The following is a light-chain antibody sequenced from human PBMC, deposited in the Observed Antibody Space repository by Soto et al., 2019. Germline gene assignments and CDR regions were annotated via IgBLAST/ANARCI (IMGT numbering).Light chain of an antibody. CDR1: QGIRSW. CDR3: KQAYTSAIT. V-gene: IGKV1D-16*01. CDR2: AAY. J-gene: IGKJ5*01. Sequence: DIQMTQSPSSLSASVGDRVTITCRASQGIRSWLAWYQQKQEKAHKPLIYAAYSLQSGVQSRFSGSGSGTDFTLTITSRQPEDFSTYYCKQAYTSAITFGQGTRLEI.